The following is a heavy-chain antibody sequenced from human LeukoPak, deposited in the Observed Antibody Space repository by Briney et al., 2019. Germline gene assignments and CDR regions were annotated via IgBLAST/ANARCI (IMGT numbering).Heavy chain of an antibody. CDR1: GYSFTNYW. D-gene: IGHD6-19*01. V-gene: IGHV5-51*01. CDR2: IYPGDSDT. CDR3: ARQDGSGLYYFDY. J-gene: IGHJ4*02. Sequence: GESLKISCTGSGYSFTNYWIAWVRQMPGKGLEWMGIIYPGDSDTRYIPSFQGQVTISVDKSISTAYLQWTSLKASDTAMYYCARQDGSGLYYFDYWGQGTLVTVSS.